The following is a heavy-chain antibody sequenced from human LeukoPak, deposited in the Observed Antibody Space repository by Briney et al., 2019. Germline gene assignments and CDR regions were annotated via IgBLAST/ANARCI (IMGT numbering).Heavy chain of an antibody. CDR1: GFPFIEYS. Sequence: GGSLRLSCTASGFPFIEYSMNWVRQAPGKGLEWISYIGIDSGNTKYADSVRGRFTISADKAKNSLYLQMNSLRVEDTAVYYCARDHNFAFDNWGQGTLVSVAS. CDR3: ARDHNFAFDN. CDR2: IGIDSGNT. D-gene: IGHD1-1*01. J-gene: IGHJ4*02. V-gene: IGHV3-48*01.